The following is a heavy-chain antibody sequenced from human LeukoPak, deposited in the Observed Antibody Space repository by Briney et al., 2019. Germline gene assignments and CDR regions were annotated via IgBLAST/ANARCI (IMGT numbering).Heavy chain of an antibody. CDR2: ISGSGGST. Sequence: GGSLRLSCAASGFTFSSYGMHWVRQAPGKGLEWVSAISGSGGSTYYADSVKGRFTISRDNSKNTLYLQMNTLRAEDTAVYYCAKGDGGMERLFGRPFDYWGQGTLVTASS. CDR1: GFTFSSYG. V-gene: IGHV3-23*01. D-gene: IGHD3-3*01. CDR3: AKGDGGMERLFGRPFDY. J-gene: IGHJ4*02.